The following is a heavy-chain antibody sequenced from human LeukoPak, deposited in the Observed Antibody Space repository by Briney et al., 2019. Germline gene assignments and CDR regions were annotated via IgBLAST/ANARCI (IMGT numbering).Heavy chain of an antibody. D-gene: IGHD5-24*01. V-gene: IGHV3-23*01. CDR1: GFTFSGYA. CDR3: AKAGTEDGYNIYFDH. J-gene: IGHJ4*02. Sequence: GGSLRLSCAASGFTFSGYAMSWVRQAPGKGLEWVSLISGSGGGTYYADSVKGRFNILRDNSKNTQDLQMNSLRAEDTAVYYCAKAGTEDGYNIYFDHWGQGTLVTVSS. CDR2: ISGSGGGT.